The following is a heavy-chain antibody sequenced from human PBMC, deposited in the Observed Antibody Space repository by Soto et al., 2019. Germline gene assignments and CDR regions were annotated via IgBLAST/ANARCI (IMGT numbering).Heavy chain of an antibody. J-gene: IGHJ4*02. D-gene: IGHD1-7*01. CDR3: ARDGIGGTVFRGYLDY. Sequence: GGSLRLSCAASGFTFSSYAMHWVRQAPGKGLEWVAVISYDGSNKYYADSVKGRFTISRDNSKNTLYLQMNTLGAEDTAVYYCARDGIGGTVFRGYLDYWGRGTVVTVSS. CDR1: GFTFSSYA. V-gene: IGHV3-30-3*01. CDR2: ISYDGSNK.